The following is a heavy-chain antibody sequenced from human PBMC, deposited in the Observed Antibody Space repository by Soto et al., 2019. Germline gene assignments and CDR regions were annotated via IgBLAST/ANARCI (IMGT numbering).Heavy chain of an antibody. CDR3: ARGQLLAVR. CDR1: GFTVSSNY. Sequence: EVQLVESGGGLVQPGGSLRLSCAASGFTVSSNYMSWVRQAPGKGLEWVSVIYTGDGTYYADSVKGRFTISRDNSKTTLYRQMNSLRAEDTAVYYCARGQLLAVRWGQGTLVTVSS. D-gene: IGHD3-3*02. V-gene: IGHV3-66*01. CDR2: IYTGDGT. J-gene: IGHJ4*02.